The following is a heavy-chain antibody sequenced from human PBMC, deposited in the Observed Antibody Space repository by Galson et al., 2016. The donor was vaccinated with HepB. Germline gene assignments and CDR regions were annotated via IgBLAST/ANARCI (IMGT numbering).Heavy chain of an antibody. CDR3: AIWEWGLPPC. J-gene: IGHJ4*02. CDR1: GFTFSISA. V-gene: IGHV3-23*01. D-gene: IGHD1-26*01. CDR2: LHTSGAT. Sequence: SLRLSCAASGFTFSISAMNWVRQAPGKGLEWVSGLHTSGATYYADSVRGRFTISRDNSTNTLYLQMSSLIAEDTAVYYCAIWEWGLPPCWGQGTLVAVSS.